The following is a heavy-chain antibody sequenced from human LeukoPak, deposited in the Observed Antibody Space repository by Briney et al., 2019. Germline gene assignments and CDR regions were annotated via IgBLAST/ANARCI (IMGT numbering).Heavy chain of an antibody. CDR2: ISRDSDIR. Sequence: GGSLRLSCAASGFIFGRDSMNWVRQAPGRGLEWISYISRDSDIRYYADSVRGRFHISRDNARNSLYLQMNSLRAEDTAVYYCAKVPSYYDSTGHYHFFDYWGQGTLVTVSS. J-gene: IGHJ4*02. D-gene: IGHD3-22*01. CDR3: AKVPSYYDSTGHYHFFDY. V-gene: IGHV3-48*01. CDR1: GFIFGRDS.